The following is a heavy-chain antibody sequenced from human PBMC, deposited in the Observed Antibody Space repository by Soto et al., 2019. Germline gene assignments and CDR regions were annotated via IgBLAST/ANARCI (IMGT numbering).Heavy chain of an antibody. V-gene: IGHV3-15*07. J-gene: IGHJ4*02. CDR2: IKSKTDGGTT. CDR1: GFTFSNAW. Sequence: GGSLRLSCAASGFTFSNAWMNWVRQAPGKGLEWVGRIKSKTDGGTTDYAAPVKGKFTISRDDSKNTLYLQMNSLKTEDTAVYFCTTDPGSGEDGWGSYRYIQSDYWCQGTLVTVAS. CDR3: TTDPGSGEDGWGSYRYIQSDY. D-gene: IGHD3-16*02.